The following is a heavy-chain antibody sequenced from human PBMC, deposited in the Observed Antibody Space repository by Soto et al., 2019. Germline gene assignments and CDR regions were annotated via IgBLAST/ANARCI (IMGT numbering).Heavy chain of an antibody. CDR2: IVVGSGNT. CDR1: GFTFTSSA. D-gene: IGHD1-1*01. V-gene: IGHV1-58*01. CDR3: AAVRAGTTIRYYFDY. Sequence: SVKVSCKASGFTFTSSAVQWVRQARGQRLEWIGWIVVGSGNTNYAQKFQERVTITRDMSTSTAYMELSSLRSEDTAVYYCAAVRAGTTIRYYFDYWGQGTLVTVSS. J-gene: IGHJ4*02.